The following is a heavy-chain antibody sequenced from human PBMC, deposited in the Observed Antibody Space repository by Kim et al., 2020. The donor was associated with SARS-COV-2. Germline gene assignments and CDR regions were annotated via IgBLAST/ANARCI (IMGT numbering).Heavy chain of an antibody. CDR2: IWYDGSNK. Sequence: GGSLRLSCAASGFTFSSYGMHWVRQAPGKGLEWVAVIWYDGSNKYYADSVKGRFTISRDNSKNTLYLQMNSLRAEDTAVYYCARGVYNSLLDGMDVWGQGTTVTVSS. J-gene: IGHJ6*02. D-gene: IGHD1-1*01. CDR1: GFTFSSYG. CDR3: ARGVYNSLLDGMDV. V-gene: IGHV3-33*01.